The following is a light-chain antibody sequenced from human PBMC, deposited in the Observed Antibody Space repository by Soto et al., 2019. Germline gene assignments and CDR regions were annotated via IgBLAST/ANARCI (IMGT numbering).Light chain of an antibody. CDR3: QQCNNYPLT. CDR2: DAS. V-gene: IGKV1D-13*01. CDR1: QGISSA. J-gene: IGKJ4*01. Sequence: AIQLTQSPSSLSASVGDRVTITCRASQGISSALAWYQQKPGKAPKLLIYDASSLESGVPSRFSGSGSGTDFTLTISRLQPEDFAPYSCQQCNNYPLTFGGGKKVEIK.